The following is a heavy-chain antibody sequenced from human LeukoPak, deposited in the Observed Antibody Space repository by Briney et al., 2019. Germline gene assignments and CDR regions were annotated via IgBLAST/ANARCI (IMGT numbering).Heavy chain of an antibody. CDR2: INHSGST. D-gene: IGHD2-15*01. Sequence: PSETLSLTCAVYGGSFSGYYWSWIRQPPGKGLEWIGEINHSGSTYYNPSLKSRVTISVDRSKNQFSLKLSSVTAADTAVYYCARCSGGSCYSWGQGTLVTVSS. J-gene: IGHJ4*02. V-gene: IGHV4-34*01. CDR1: GGSFSGYY. CDR3: ARCSGGSCYS.